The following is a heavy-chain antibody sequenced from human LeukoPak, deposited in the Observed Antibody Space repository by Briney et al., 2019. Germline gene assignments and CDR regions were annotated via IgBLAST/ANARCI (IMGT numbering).Heavy chain of an antibody. CDR1: GYTFTGYY. CDR3: ASQPLYYYDSSGYDAFDI. Sequence: GASVKVSCKASGYTFTGYYMEWVRQAPGQGLEWMGWINPNSGGTNYAQKLQGRVTMTTDTSTSTAYMELRSLRSDDTAVYYCASQPLYYYDSSGYDAFDIWGQGTMVTVSS. J-gene: IGHJ3*02. V-gene: IGHV1-2*02. D-gene: IGHD3-22*01. CDR2: INPNSGGT.